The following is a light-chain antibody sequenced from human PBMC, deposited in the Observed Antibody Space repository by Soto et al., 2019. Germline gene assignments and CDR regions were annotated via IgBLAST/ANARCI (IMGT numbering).Light chain of an antibody. Sequence: DIQMTQSSSTLSASIAGRVRFTWQASPSNSNRLSCYQQKPWESPKHLIYACSTVPSGVLSSFSSSGSGKDFRPTITTLQPEDLATYYCHQIYSTQRPFGGGTKV. CDR1: PSNSNR. CDR2: ACS. J-gene: IGKJ4*01. CDR3: HQIYSTQRP. V-gene: IGKV1-39*01.